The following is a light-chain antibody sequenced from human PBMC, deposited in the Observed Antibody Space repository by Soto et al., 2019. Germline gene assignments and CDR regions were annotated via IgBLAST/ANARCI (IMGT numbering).Light chain of an antibody. Sequence: IPVHSDGRTYLSWFQQRPGQYPRRLIYKVSNRDSGVPDRFSGGGSGTDFTLRISRVEAEDVGVYYCLVGTHGVTFGQGTRLEIK. J-gene: IGKJ5*01. CDR1: IPVHSDGRTY. V-gene: IGKV2-30*02. CDR3: LVGTHGVT. CDR2: KVS.